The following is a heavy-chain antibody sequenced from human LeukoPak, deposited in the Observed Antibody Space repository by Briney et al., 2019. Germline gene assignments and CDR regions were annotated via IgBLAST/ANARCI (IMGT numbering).Heavy chain of an antibody. V-gene: IGHV1-8*01. D-gene: IGHD6-19*01. CDR2: MNPNSGNT. CDR3: ARSSVGSGWYGMGY. J-gene: IGHJ4*02. Sequence: ASVKVSCKACGYTLTSYDINWVRQATGQGLEWMGWMNPNSGNTGYAQKFQGRVTMTRNTSISTAYMELSSLRSEDTVVYYCARSSVGSGWYGMGYWGQGTLVSVSS. CDR1: GYTLTSYD.